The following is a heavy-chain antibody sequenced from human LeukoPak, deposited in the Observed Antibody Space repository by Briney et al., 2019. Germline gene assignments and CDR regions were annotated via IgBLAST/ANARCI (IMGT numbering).Heavy chain of an antibody. V-gene: IGHV4-38-2*02. CDR3: ARSRLVPNYYMDV. Sequence: SETLSLTCTVSGGSISSYYWGWIRQPPGKGLEWIGSIYHSGSTYYNPSLKSRVTISVDTSKNQFSLKLSSVTAADTAVYYCARSRLVPNYYMDVWGKGTTVTVSS. CDR1: GGSISSYY. D-gene: IGHD6-6*01. CDR2: IYHSGST. J-gene: IGHJ6*03.